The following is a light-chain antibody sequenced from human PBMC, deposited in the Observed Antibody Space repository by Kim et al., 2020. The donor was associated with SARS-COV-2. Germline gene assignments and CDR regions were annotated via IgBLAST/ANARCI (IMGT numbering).Light chain of an antibody. CDR3: QQSFTTPFLT. J-gene: IGKJ4*01. Sequence: DIQMTQSPSSLSASVGDRVTITCRASQRISTYLNWYQQQPGKAPRLLIYAASSLQSGVPSRFSGSGSGTDFTLTINSLQPEDFATYYCQQSFTTPFLTFGGGTKVDIK. CDR1: QRISTY. V-gene: IGKV1-39*01. CDR2: AAS.